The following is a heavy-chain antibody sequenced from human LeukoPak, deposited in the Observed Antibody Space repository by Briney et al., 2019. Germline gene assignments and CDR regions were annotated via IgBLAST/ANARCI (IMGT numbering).Heavy chain of an antibody. Sequence: SETLSLTCAVYGGSFSGYYWSWLRQPPGKGLEWIGEINHSGSTNYNPSLTSRVTISVDTSKNQFSLKLSSVTAADTAVYYCAREHIVVVVAAYFDYWGQGTLVTVSS. J-gene: IGHJ4*02. D-gene: IGHD2-15*01. V-gene: IGHV4-34*01. CDR2: INHSGST. CDR1: GGSFSGYY. CDR3: AREHIVVVVAAYFDY.